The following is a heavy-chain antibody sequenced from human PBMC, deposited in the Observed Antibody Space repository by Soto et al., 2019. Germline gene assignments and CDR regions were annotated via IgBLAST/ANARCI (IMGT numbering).Heavy chain of an antibody. V-gene: IGHV1-69*06. CDR2: IIPIFGTA. CDR1: GGTFSSYA. CDR3: ARDCTSCYTGAFDI. J-gene: IGHJ3*02. D-gene: IGHD2-2*02. Sequence: QVQLVQSGAEVKKPGSSVKVSCKASGGTFSSYAISWVRQAPGQGLEWMGGIIPIFGTANYAQKFQGRVTITADKSTSTADMELSSLRSEDTAVYYCARDCTSCYTGAFDIWGQGTMVTVSS.